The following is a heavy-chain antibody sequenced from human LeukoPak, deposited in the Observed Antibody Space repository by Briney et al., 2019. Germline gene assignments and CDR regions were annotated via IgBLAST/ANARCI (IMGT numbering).Heavy chain of an antibody. Sequence: ASVKVSCKASGDTFTNYGFSWVRQAPGEGLEWMGWISAYNGDTKYPQKFQGRVTMTTDTSATTVYMELGSLRFDDAAVYYCAREACSDGVCYFEYWGQGTLVTVSS. V-gene: IGHV1-18*01. CDR3: AREACSDGVCYFEY. D-gene: IGHD2-8*01. J-gene: IGHJ4*02. CDR1: GDTFTNYG. CDR2: ISAYNGDT.